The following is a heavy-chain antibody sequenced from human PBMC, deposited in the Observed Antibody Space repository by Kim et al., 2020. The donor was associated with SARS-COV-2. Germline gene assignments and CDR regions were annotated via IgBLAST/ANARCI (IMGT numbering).Heavy chain of an antibody. J-gene: IGHJ3*02. Sequence: NPSLKSRVTISVDTSKNQFSLKLSSVTTADTAVYYCASSIVVVTNDAFDIWGQGTMVTVSS. CDR3: ASSIVVVTNDAFDI. V-gene: IGHV4-59*01. D-gene: IGHD2-21*02.